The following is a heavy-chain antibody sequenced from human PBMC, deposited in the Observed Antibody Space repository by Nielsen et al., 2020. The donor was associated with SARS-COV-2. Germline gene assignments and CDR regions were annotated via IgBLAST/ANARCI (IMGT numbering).Heavy chain of an antibody. V-gene: IGHV3-64D*06. CDR1: GFTFSSYA. CDR2: ISSNGGST. D-gene: IGHD6-13*01. CDR3: VKDLGAAAGIVDVFDM. Sequence: GGSLRLSCSASGFTFSSYAMHWVRQAPGKGLEYVSAISSNGGSTYYADSVKGRFTISRDNSKNTLYLQMSSLRVEDTAVYYCVKDLGAAAGIVDVFDMWGQGTMVTVSS. J-gene: IGHJ3*02.